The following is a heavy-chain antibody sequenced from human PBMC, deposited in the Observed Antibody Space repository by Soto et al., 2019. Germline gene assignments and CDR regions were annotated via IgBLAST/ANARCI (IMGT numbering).Heavy chain of an antibody. V-gene: IGHV3-23*01. J-gene: IGHJ3*02. CDR1: GFTFSSYA. D-gene: IGHD6-19*01. CDR2: ISGSGGST. CDR3: AKDNPPTDYSSGWYGAFDI. Sequence: GGSLRLSCAASGFTFSSYAMSWVRQAPGKGLEWVSAISGSGGSTYYADSVKGRFTISRDNSKNTLYLQMNSLRAEDTAVYYCAKDNPPTDYSSGWYGAFDIWGQGTMVTVSS.